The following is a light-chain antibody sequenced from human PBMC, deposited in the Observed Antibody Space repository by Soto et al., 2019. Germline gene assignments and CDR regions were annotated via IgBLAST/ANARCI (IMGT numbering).Light chain of an antibody. V-gene: IGKV3-15*01. Sequence: DTVMTQSPATLSVSPGERATLSCRASQNIYSNLAWYQQKADQAPRLLIYRASTRATGVPDRFSGSGSGTEFTLTISSLQSEDSAVYFCQQFSDWPPYTFGQGTKLEIK. CDR1: QNIYSN. CDR2: RAS. CDR3: QQFSDWPPYT. J-gene: IGKJ2*01.